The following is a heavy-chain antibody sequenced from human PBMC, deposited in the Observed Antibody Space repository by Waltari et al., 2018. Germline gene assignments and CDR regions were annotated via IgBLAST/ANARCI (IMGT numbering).Heavy chain of an antibody. CDR1: GFTFSSYA. V-gene: IGHV3-23*01. CDR3: AKGEPGSGWYRGGGLFDY. D-gene: IGHD6-19*01. Sequence: EVQLLESGGGLVQPGGSLRLSCAASGFTFSSYAMSWVRQAPGKGLEWVSAISGSGGSTYYADSVKGRFTISRDNSKNTLYLQMNSLRAEDTAVYYCAKGEPGSGWYRGGGLFDYWGQGTLVTVSS. CDR2: ISGSGGST. J-gene: IGHJ4*02.